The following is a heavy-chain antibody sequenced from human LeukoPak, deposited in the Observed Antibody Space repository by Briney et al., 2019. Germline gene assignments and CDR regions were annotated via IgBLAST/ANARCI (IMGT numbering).Heavy chain of an antibody. CDR2: IYSGDTT. CDR3: ARVDYSNWFDR. CDR1: GFTVSSKY. Sequence: GGSLRLSCAASGFTVSSKYMSWVRKAPGQGLDRVSVIYSGDTTYYADSVKGRFTISRDSSKNTLYLQMNSLRVEDTAVDYCARVDYSNWFDRWGQGTLVTVSS. D-gene: IGHD5-12*01. V-gene: IGHV3-53*01. J-gene: IGHJ5*02.